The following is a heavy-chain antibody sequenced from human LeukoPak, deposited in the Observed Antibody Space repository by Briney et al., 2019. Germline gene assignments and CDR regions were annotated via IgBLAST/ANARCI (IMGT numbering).Heavy chain of an antibody. CDR2: INHSGST. D-gene: IGHD5-18*01. J-gene: IGHJ5*02. CDR1: GGSFSGYY. V-gene: IGHV4-34*01. CDR3: ARVKLWFSFHWFDP. Sequence: PSETLSLTCAVYGGSFSGYYWSWIRQPPGKGLEWIGEINHSGSTNYNPSLKSRVTISVDTSKNQFSLKLSSVTAADTAVYYCARVKLWFSFHWFDPWGQGTLVTVSS.